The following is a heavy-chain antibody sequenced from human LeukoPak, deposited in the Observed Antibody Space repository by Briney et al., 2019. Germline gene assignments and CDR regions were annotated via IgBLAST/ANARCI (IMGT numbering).Heavy chain of an antibody. Sequence: ASVTVSCKASVYIFTFYGITWVRQAPGQGLEGMGWISPHNGQTLYAHEVQDRVIMTTDASTTTAYMELRSLRSDDTAVYYCAKTREHDLNDLWGQGTLVTVSS. CDR3: AKTREHDLNDL. J-gene: IGHJ5*02. D-gene: IGHD1/OR15-1a*01. CDR2: ISPHNGQT. CDR1: VYIFTFYG. V-gene: IGHV1-18*01.